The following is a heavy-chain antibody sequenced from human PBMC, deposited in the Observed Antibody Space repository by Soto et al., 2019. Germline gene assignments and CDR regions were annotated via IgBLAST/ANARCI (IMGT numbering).Heavy chain of an antibody. CDR3: ARQVLYGFDI. CDR2: IHSDGSST. CDR1: GFTFSTYW. D-gene: IGHD2-2*01. V-gene: IGHV3-74*01. Sequence: GSLRLSCAASGFTFSTYWMHWVRQAPGKGLVWVSRIHSDGSSTNYADSVKGRFTISRDNAKNTLYLQMNGLRAEDTAVYYCARQVLYGFDIWGQGTMVTV. J-gene: IGHJ3*02.